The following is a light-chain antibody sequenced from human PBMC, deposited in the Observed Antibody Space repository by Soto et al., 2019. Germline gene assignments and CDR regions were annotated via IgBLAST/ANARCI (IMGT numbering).Light chain of an antibody. CDR2: QDS. Sequence: SSELTQPPSVSVSPGQTASIPCSGDKLGYKYACWYQQKPGQSPVLVIYQDSKRPSGIPERFSGSNSGNTATLTISGTQAMDEADYYCQAWDSSTAVFGGGTKLTVL. V-gene: IGLV3-1*01. CDR3: QAWDSSTAV. CDR1: KLGYKY. J-gene: IGLJ2*01.